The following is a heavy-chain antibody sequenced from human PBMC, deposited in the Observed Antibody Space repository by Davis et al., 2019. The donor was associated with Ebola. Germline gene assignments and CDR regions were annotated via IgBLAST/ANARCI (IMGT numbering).Heavy chain of an antibody. CDR2: ISYDGSNK. Sequence: GESLKISCAASGFTFSSFNMNWVRQAPGKGLEWVAVISYDGSNKYYADSVKGRFTISRDNSKNTLYLQMNSLRAEDTAVYFCAKLRYSGYDFSGGQYYGMDVWGQGTTVTVSS. V-gene: IGHV3-30*18. D-gene: IGHD5-12*01. J-gene: IGHJ6*02. CDR1: GFTFSSFN. CDR3: AKLRYSGYDFSGGQYYGMDV.